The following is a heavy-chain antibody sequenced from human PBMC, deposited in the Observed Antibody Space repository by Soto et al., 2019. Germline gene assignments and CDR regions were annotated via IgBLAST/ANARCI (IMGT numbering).Heavy chain of an antibody. J-gene: IGHJ6*02. Sequence: QVQLVQSGAEVKKPGASVKVSCKASGYTFTSYDINWVRQATGQGLEWMGWMNPNSGTTGYAQKFQGRVTMTRKTXLSTAYMDLSSFTSEDTYVDYCATMRYYHYYSMDVWGQGTTVTVSS. CDR2: MNPNSGTT. CDR3: ATMRYYHYYSMDV. CDR1: GYTFTSYD. V-gene: IGHV1-8*01.